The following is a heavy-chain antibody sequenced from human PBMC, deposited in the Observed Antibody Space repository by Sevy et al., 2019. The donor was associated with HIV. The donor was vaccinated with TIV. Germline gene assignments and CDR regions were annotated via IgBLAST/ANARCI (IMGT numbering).Heavy chain of an antibody. J-gene: IGHJ2*01. CDR2: ISWNSGSI. CDR3: PKPLHRTGYSSSWYFDWYFDL. CDR1: GFTFDDYA. Sequence: GGSLRLSCAASGFTFDDYAMHWVRQAPGKGLEWVSGISWNSGSIGYADSVKDRFTISRDNAKNSLYLQMNSLRAEDTALYYCPKPLHRTGYSSSWYFDWYFDLWGRGTLVTVSS. V-gene: IGHV3-9*01. D-gene: IGHD6-13*01.